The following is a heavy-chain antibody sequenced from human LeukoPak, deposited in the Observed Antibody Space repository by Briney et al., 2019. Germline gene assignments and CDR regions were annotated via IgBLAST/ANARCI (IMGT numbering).Heavy chain of an antibody. Sequence: GGSLRLSCAASGFIFSSYSMSWVRQAAGKGLEWVGLIKSKTDGGTTDYAAPVKGRFTISRDDSKNTLYLQMNSLKTEDTAVYYCTTSPLFWSHYFDYWGQGTLVTVSS. V-gene: IGHV3-15*01. CDR1: GFIFSSYS. J-gene: IGHJ4*02. CDR2: IKSKTDGGTT. D-gene: IGHD3-3*01. CDR3: TTSPLFWSHYFDY.